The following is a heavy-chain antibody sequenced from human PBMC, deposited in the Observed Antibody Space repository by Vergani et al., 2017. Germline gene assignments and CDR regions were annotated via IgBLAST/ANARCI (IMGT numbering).Heavy chain of an antibody. J-gene: IGHJ5*02. D-gene: IGHD1-14*01. CDR2: TWYDGNNK. CDR1: GFTFNQYG. CDR3: ARDVRLLYNRFDP. Sequence: QVQLVESGGVVVQPGRSLRLSCAASGFTFNQYGMHWVRQAPGKGLEWVAVTWYDGNNKQYADSVKGRFTISRDNSKSTMYLQMNSLRDEDTGVYYCARDVRLLYNRFDPWGQGTLVTVSS. V-gene: IGHV3-33*01.